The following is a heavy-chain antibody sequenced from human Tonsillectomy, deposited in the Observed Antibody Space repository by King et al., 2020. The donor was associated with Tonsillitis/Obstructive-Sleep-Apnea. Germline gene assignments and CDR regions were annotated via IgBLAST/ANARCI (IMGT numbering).Heavy chain of an antibody. J-gene: IGHJ6*03. Sequence: VQLVESGAEVKKPGSSVKVSCKASGGTFSSYAISWVRQAPGQELEWMGGIIPIFGTANYAQKFQGRVTITADESTSTAYMELSSLRSEDTAVYYCARNPFGVGLAYYYMDVWGKGTTVTVSS. V-gene: IGHV1-69*01. CDR2: IIPIFGTA. D-gene: IGHD3-3*01. CDR3: ARNPFGVGLAYYYMDV. CDR1: GGTFSSYA.